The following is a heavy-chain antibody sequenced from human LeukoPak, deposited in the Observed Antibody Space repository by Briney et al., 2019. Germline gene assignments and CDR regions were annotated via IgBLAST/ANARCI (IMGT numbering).Heavy chain of an antibody. CDR1: GYTFTSYD. J-gene: IGHJ5*02. CDR3: ARDVLVVGAPYNWFDP. V-gene: IGHV1-8*01. CDR2: MNPNSGNT. Sequence: ASVKVSCKASGYTFTSYDINWVRQATGQGLEWMGWMNPNSGNTGYAQKFQGRVTMTRNTSISTAYMELSSLRSEDTAVYYCARDVLVVGAPYNWFDPWGQGTLVTVSS. D-gene: IGHD2-8*01.